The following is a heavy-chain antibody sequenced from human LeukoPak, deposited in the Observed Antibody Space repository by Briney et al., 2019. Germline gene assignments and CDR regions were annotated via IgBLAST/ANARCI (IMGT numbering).Heavy chain of an antibody. CDR2: INPNSVGT. V-gene: IGHV1-2*02. J-gene: IGHJ4*02. D-gene: IGHD3-3*01. CDR3: ARMPSYDFWSGYYYFDY. Sequence: ASVTVSCMASGYTFTGYYMHWVRQAPGQGLEWMGWINPNSVGTNYAQKFQGRVTMTRDTSLSTAYMELSRLRSDDTAVYYCARMPSYDFWSGYYYFDYWGQGTLVTVCS. CDR1: GYTFTGYY.